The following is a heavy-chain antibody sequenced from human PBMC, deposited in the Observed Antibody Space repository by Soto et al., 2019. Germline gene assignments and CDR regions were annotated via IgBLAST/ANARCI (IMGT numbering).Heavy chain of an antibody. J-gene: IGHJ4*02. D-gene: IGHD6-13*01. V-gene: IGHV3-30-3*01. CDR1: GFTFSSYA. Sequence: GGSLRLSCAASGFTFSSYAMHWVRQAPGKGLEWVAVISYDGSNKYYADSVKGRFTISRDNSKNTLYLQMNSLRAEDTAVYYCARDDKQQLETPTLDYWGQGTLVTVSS. CDR3: ARDDKQQLETPTLDY. CDR2: ISYDGSNK.